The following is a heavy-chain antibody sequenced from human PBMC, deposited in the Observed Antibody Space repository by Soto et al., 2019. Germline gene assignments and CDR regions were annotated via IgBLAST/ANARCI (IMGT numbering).Heavy chain of an antibody. CDR3: ARSLWFGELSGSDLNYGMDV. CDR2: IYHSGST. J-gene: IGHJ6*02. D-gene: IGHD3-10*01. CDR1: GGSISSGGYS. V-gene: IGHV4-30-2*01. Sequence: QLQLQESGSGLVKPSQTLSLTCAVSGGSISSGGYSWSWIRQPPGKGLEWIGYIYHSGSTYYNPSLKRRVTISVDRSKNQFSLKLSSVTAADTAVYYCARSLWFGELSGSDLNYGMDVWGQGTTVTVSS.